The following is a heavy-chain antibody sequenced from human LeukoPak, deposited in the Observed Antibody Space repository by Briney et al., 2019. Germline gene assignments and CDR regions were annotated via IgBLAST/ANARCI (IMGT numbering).Heavy chain of an antibody. V-gene: IGHV1-3*01. CDR3: ARAQGGYDFAAFDI. Sequence: ASVKVSCKASGYTFNTCAIHWVRQAPGQRPEWTGWINAGNGNTKSSQKFQGRVTLTRDKSASTAYMELSSLTSEDTAVYYCARAQGGYDFAAFDIWGQGTVVIVSS. D-gene: IGHD5-12*01. CDR2: INAGNGNT. J-gene: IGHJ3*02. CDR1: GYTFNTCA.